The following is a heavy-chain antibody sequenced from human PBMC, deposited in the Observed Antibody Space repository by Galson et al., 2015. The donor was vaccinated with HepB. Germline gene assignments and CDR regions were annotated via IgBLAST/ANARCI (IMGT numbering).Heavy chain of an antibody. CDR1: GYTFTSYY. Sequence: SVKVSCKASGYTFTSYYMHWVRQAPGQGLAWMGIINPSGVSTSYAQKFQGRVTMTRDTSTSTVYMELSSLRSEDTAVYYCARDVSSSLEGGVEKDGGGFDYWVQGTLVTVSS. D-gene: IGHD3-16*01. CDR2: INPSGVST. V-gene: IGHV1-46*03. J-gene: IGHJ4*02. CDR3: ARDVSSSLEGGVEKDGGGFDY.